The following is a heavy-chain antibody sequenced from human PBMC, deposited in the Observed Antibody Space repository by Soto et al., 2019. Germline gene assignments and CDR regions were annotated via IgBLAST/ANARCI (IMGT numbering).Heavy chain of an antibody. J-gene: IGHJ5*02. V-gene: IGHV4-59*01. CDR3: ARVAADIASWLDP. D-gene: IGHD5-12*01. CDR2: IYYSGVT. CDR1: GDSISTYN. Sequence: QGQLQESGPGLVKPSETLSLTCTVSGDSISTYNWGWIRQPPGKGLEWIGCIYYSGVTNYNPSLKSRVTISVDTPKNQLSLKLISVTAADTAVYYCARVAADIASWLDPWGQGTLVTVSS.